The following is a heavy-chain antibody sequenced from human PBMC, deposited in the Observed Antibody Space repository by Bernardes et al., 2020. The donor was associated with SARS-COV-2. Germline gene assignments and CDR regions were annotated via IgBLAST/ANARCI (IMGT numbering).Heavy chain of an antibody. Sequence: GGSLRLSCAASGFTFSSYAMHWVRQAPGKGLEYVSAISSNGGSTYYANSVKGRFTISRDNSKNTLYLQMGSLRAEDMAVYYCARWGPGEIREGLGMVIPAETPNDGLYYYYYGMDVWGQGTTVTVSS. V-gene: IGHV3-64*01. J-gene: IGHJ6*02. CDR1: GFTFSSYA. CDR3: ARWGPGEIREGLGMVIPAETPNDGLYYYYYGMDV. D-gene: IGHD2-2*01. CDR2: ISSNGGST.